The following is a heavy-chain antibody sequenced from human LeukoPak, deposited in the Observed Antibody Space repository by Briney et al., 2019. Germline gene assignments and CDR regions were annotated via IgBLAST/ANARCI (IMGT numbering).Heavy chain of an antibody. V-gene: IGHV3-21*01. Sequence: GGSLRLSCAASGFTFNSYSMNWVRQAPGKGLEWVSSISTSSSYIYYADSVKGRFTISRDNAKNSLYLQMNSLRVKDTAVYYCARGPRTVTIQLFDYWGQGNLVTVSS. D-gene: IGHD4-17*01. J-gene: IGHJ4*02. CDR1: GFTFNSYS. CDR2: ISTSSSYI. CDR3: ARGPRTVTIQLFDY.